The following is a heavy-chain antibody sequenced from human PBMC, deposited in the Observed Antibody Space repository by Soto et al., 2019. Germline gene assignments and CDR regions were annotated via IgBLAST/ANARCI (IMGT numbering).Heavy chain of an antibody. V-gene: IGHV3-23*01. J-gene: IGHJ4*02. CDR1: GFTFSNYA. Sequence: PGGSLRLSCEASGFTFSNYAMSWVRQAPGKGLEWVSGIRGSGDSTYYADSVKGRFTISRDNSKNTLYLQMNSLRAEDTAGYYCAKSPYHYCSNVLRFHYWGQGTLVTVSS. CDR2: IRGSGDST. CDR3: AKSPYHYCSNVLRFHY. D-gene: IGHD3-22*01.